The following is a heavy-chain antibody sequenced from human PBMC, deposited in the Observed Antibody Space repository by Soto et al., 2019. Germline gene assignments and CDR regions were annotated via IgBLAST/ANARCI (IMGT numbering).Heavy chain of an antibody. CDR1: GFTFSSYA. Sequence: EVQLLESGGGLVQPGGSLRLSCAASGFTFSSYAMSWVRQATGKGLEWVSAISGSGGSTYYADSVKGRFTISRDNSKNTLYLQRNSLRAEDTAVYYCAKDREELAGACSNTPYDYWGQGTLVTGSS. CDR3: AKDREELAGACSNTPYDY. V-gene: IGHV3-23*01. J-gene: IGHJ4*02. CDR2: ISGSGGST. D-gene: IGHD3-10*01.